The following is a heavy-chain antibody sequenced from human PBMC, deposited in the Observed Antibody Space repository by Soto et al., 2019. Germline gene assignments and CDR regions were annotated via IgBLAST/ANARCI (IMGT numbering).Heavy chain of an antibody. V-gene: IGHV1-46*01. Sequence: VASVKVSCKASGYTFTSYYMHWVRQAPGQGLEWMGIINPSGGSTSYAQEFQGRVTMTRDTSTSTVYMELSSLRSEDTAVYYCARDETGYDTFDYWGQGTLVTVSS. CDR3: ARDETGYDTFDY. CDR2: INPSGGST. D-gene: IGHD5-12*01. CDR1: GYTFTSYY. J-gene: IGHJ4*02.